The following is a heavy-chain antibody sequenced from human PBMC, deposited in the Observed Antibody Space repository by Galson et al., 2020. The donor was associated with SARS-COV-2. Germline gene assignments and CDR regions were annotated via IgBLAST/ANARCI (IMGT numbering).Heavy chain of an antibody. V-gene: IGHV3-7*03. J-gene: IGHJ2*01. Sequence: GGSLRLSCAASGFTFSSYWMSWVRQAPGKGLEWVANIKQDGSEKYYVDSVKGRFTISRDNAKNSLYLQMNSLRAEDTDVYYCARVDRRYYGSGSYYYWYFDLWGRGTLVTVSS. CDR2: IKQDGSEK. CDR3: ARVDRRYYGSGSYYYWYFDL. D-gene: IGHD3-10*01. CDR1: GFTFSSYW.